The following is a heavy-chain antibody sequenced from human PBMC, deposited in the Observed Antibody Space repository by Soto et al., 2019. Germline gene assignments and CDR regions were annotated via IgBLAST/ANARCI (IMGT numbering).Heavy chain of an antibody. D-gene: IGHD3-3*01. CDR2: IYYSGST. CDR1: GGSISSSSYY. Sequence: SETLSLTCTVSGGSISSSSYYWGWIRQPPGKGLEWIGSIYYSGSTYYNPSLKSRVTISVDTSKNQFSLKLSSVTAADTAVYYCARRMGITIFGVVIYYYYYMDVWGKGTTVTVSS. CDR3: ARRMGITIFGVVIYYYYYMDV. V-gene: IGHV4-39*01. J-gene: IGHJ6*03.